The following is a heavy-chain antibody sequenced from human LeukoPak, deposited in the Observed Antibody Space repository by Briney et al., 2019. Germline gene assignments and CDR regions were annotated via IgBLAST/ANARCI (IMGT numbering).Heavy chain of an antibody. V-gene: IGHV4-61*01. J-gene: IGHJ4*02. CDR1: GGSISSGSYY. CDR2: IYYSGST. Sequence: SQTLSLTCTVSGGSISSGSYYWSWIRQHPGKGLEWIGYIYYSGSTNYNPSLKSRVTISVDTSKNQFSLKLSSVTAADTAVYYCARAPLPADYYDSSGYSPYYFDYWGQGTLVTVSS. D-gene: IGHD3-22*01. CDR3: ARAPLPADYYDSSGYSPYYFDY.